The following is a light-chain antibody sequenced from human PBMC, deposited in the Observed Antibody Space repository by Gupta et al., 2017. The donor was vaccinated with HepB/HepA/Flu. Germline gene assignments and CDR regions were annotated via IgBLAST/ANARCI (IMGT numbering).Light chain of an antibody. CDR1: SSDVGGYEF. CDR3: SSYTTTSTII. V-gene: IGLV2-14*03. J-gene: IGLJ2*01. Sequence: QSALTQPASVSGSPGQSITLSCTGTSSDVGGYEFVSWYQQHPGKAPKLMSYGVSNRPSGVSNRFSGSKSGNTASLTISGLQAEDEADYYCSSYTTTSTIIFGGGTKVTVL. CDR2: GVS.